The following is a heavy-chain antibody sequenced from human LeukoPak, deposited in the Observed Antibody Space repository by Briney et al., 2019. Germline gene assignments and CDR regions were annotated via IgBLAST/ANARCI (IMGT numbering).Heavy chain of an antibody. J-gene: IGHJ5*02. CDR1: GFTFSSYG. CDR3: AKQIYDSSGYSYNWFDP. D-gene: IGHD3-22*01. CDR2: IRYDGSNK. Sequence: PGGSLRLSCAASGFTFSSYGMHWVRQAPGKGLEWVAFIRYDGSNKYYADSVKGRFTISRDNSKNTLYLQMNSLRAEDTAVYYCAKQIYDSSGYSYNWFDPWGQGTLVTVSS. V-gene: IGHV3-30*02.